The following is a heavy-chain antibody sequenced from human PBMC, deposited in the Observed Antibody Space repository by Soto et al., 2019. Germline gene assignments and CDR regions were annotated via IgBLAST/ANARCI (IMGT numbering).Heavy chain of an antibody. D-gene: IGHD3-22*01. J-gene: IGHJ4*02. Sequence: SETLSLTSTVSGGSVNSGNYYWSWIRQPPGEGLEWIGYFYYTGSINYNPSLKSRVTISIDASKNQFSLRLSSVTAADTAVYYCARSMFYSDGSNYSPFDYWGQGTLVTVS. V-gene: IGHV4-61*01. CDR1: GGSVNSGNYY. CDR2: FYYTGSI. CDR3: ARSMFYSDGSNYSPFDY.